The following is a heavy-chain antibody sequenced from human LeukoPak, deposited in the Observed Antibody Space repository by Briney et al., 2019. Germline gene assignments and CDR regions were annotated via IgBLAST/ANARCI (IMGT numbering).Heavy chain of an antibody. CDR1: GFTFSNAW. D-gene: IGHD3-10*01. J-gene: IGHJ5*02. CDR2: IKSKTDGGTT. Sequence: PGGSLRLSCAASGFTFSNAWMSWVRQAPGKGLEWVGRIKSKTDGGTTDYAAPVKGRLTISRDDSKNTLYLQMNSLKTEDTAVYYCTTALLWFGESTSWGQGTLVTVSS. V-gene: IGHV3-15*01. CDR3: TTALLWFGESTS.